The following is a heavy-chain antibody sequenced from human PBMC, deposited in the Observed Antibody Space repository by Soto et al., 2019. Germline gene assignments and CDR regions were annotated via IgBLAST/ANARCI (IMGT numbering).Heavy chain of an antibody. CDR1: GYTFTSYY. Sequence: ASVKVSCKASGYTFTSYYMHWVRQAPGQGLEWTGIINPSGGSTSYAQKFQGRVTMTRDTSTSTVYMELSSLRSEDTAVYYCARDESGYDGGPHAFDIWGQGTMVTVSS. CDR3: ARDESGYDGGPHAFDI. CDR2: INPSGGST. D-gene: IGHD5-12*01. V-gene: IGHV1-46*01. J-gene: IGHJ3*02.